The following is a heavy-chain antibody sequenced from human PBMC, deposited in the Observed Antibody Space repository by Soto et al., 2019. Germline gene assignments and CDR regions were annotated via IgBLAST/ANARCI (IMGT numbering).Heavy chain of an antibody. CDR1: GFTFSIYY. CDR3: ARSPRVYDTNLDYYFYAMDF. V-gene: IGHV3-7*01. J-gene: IGHJ6*02. D-gene: IGHD6-6*01. Sequence: EVQLVESGGGLVQPGKSLRLSCSASGFTFSIYYMTWVRQAPGQGLEWVANINQDGSEKYYVDSVTGRFTISRDNAXNSLYLQMNSLRAEDTAVYYCARSPRVYDTNLDYYFYAMDFWGQGTTVTVSS. CDR2: INQDGSEK.